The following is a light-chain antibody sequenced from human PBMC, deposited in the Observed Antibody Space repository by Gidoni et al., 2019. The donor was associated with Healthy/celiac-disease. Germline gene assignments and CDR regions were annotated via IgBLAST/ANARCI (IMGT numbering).Light chain of an antibody. Sequence: QSVLTPPPSASGTPGQRVTFSCSVSSSNIGSNTVNWYQQLPGTAPKLLIYSNNQRPSGVPDRFSGSKSGTSASLAISGLQSEDEADYYCAAWDDSLNGAVFGGGTQLTVL. CDR3: AAWDDSLNGAV. CDR2: SNN. J-gene: IGLJ7*01. CDR1: SSNIGSNT. V-gene: IGLV1-44*01.